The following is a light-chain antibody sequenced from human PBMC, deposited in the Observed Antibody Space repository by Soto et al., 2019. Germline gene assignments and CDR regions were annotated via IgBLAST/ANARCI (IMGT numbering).Light chain of an antibody. J-gene: IGKJ4*01. CDR3: QQYDSYPLT. Sequence: DIQMTQSPSTLSASVGDRVTITCRASQSISSWLAWYQQKPGKAPNLLIYKASSLESGVPSRLSGSGSGTEFTLTVSSLQPDDFATYYGQQYDSYPLTFGGGTNVDSK. CDR1: QSISSW. CDR2: KAS. V-gene: IGKV1-5*03.